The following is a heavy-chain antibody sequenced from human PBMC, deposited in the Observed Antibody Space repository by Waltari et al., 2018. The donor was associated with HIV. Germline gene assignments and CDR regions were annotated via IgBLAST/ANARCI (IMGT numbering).Heavy chain of an antibody. CDR3: ARGGFYGSGSKVN. D-gene: IGHD3-10*01. J-gene: IGHJ4*02. CDR1: GFTFSSYW. Sequence: EVQLVESGGGFVQPGGSLRLSCAASGFTFSSYWMSWVRQAPGEGLGWVAKRKQDGSEKCYVDAVKGQFTISRDNAENSLYLQMNSLRAEDTAVYYCARGGFYGSGSKVNWGQGTLVTVSS. V-gene: IGHV3-7*04. CDR2: RKQDGSEK.